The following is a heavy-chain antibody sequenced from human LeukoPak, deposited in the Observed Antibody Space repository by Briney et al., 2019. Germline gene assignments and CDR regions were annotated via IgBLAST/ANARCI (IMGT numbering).Heavy chain of an antibody. D-gene: IGHD6-19*01. J-gene: IGHJ3*02. Sequence: SETLSLTCAVYGGSFSGYYWSWIRQPPGKGLEWIGEINHSGSTNYNPSLKSRVTISVDTSKNQFSLKLSSVTAADTAMYYCARRLLRSGWFGGAFDIWGQGTMVTVSS. CDR3: ARRLLRSGWFGGAFDI. CDR1: GGSFSGYY. CDR2: INHSGST. V-gene: IGHV4-34*01.